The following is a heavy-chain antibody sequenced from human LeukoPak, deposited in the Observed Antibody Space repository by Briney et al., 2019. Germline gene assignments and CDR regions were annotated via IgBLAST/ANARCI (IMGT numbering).Heavy chain of an antibody. V-gene: IGHV3-48*03. CDR2: ISSSGSTI. J-gene: IGHJ4*02. CDR1: GFTFSSYE. CDR3: ARGLTMVRGVIRAPNRTPFDY. D-gene: IGHD3-10*01. Sequence: AGGSLRLSCAASGFTFSSYEMNWVRQAPGKGLEWVSYISSSGSTIYYADSVKGRFTISRDNAKNSLYPQMNSLRAEDTAVYYCARGLTMVRGVIRAPNRTPFDYWGQGALVTVSS.